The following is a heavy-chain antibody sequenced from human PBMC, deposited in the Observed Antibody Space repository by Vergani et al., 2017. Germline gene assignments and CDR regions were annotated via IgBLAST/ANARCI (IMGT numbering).Heavy chain of an antibody. CDR3: AHSLVLRYLCWLSEYNGFDP. J-gene: IGHJ5*02. D-gene: IGHD3-9*01. CDR2: IYWNDDR. V-gene: IGHV2-5*01. Sequence: QITLKESGPTLVKPTQTLTLTCTFSGFSLSTSGVGVGWIRQPPGKALEWLALIYWNDDRRYRPSLKSRLTITKDTSKNQVVLTMTNMDPVDTVTYYCAHSLVLRYLCWLSEYNGFDPWGQGTLVTVSS. CDR1: GFSLSTSGVG.